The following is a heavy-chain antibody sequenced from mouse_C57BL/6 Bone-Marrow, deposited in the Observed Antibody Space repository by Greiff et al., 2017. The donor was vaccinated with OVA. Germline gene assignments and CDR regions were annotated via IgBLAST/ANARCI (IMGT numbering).Heavy chain of an antibody. D-gene: IGHD1-1*01. V-gene: IGHV1-55*01. CDR2: IYPGSGST. CDR3: ARPIYYYGSSYDAMDY. Sequence: QVQLQQPGAELVKPGASVKMSCKASGYTFTSYWITWVKQRPGQGLEWIGDIYPGSGSTNYNEKFKSKATLTVDTSSSTAYMQLSSLTSEDSAVYYGARPIYYYGSSYDAMDYWGQGTSVTVSS. CDR1: GYTFTSYW. J-gene: IGHJ4*01.